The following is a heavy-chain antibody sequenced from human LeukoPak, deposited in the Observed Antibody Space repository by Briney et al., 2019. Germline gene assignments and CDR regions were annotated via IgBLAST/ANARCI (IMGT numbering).Heavy chain of an antibody. CDR1: GFTFSSYA. D-gene: IGHD6-13*01. Sequence: PGGSLRLSCAASGFTFSSYAMSWVRQAPGKGLEWVSAISGSGGSTYYADSVKGRFTISRDNSKNTLYLQMNSLRAEDTAVYYCARVGLAAAGYYYGMDVWGQGTTVTVSS. J-gene: IGHJ6*02. CDR2: ISGSGGST. V-gene: IGHV3-23*01. CDR3: ARVGLAAAGYYYGMDV.